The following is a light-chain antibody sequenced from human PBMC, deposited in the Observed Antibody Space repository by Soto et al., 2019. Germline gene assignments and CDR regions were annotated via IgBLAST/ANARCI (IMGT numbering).Light chain of an antibody. J-gene: IGKJ5*01. CDR1: QSVGRNY. CDR2: GAS. CDR3: QQRSDWPPIT. V-gene: IGKV3D-20*02. Sequence: ENVLTQSPGTLSLSPGERATLSCRASQSVGRNYLAWFQQKSGQAPRLVIYGASSRAAGIPDRLSGSGSGTDFTLTISRLEPEDFAVYYCQQRSDWPPITFGQGTRLEI.